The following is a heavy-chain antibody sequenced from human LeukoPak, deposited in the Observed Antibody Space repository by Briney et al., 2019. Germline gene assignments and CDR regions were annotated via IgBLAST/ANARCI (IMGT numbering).Heavy chain of an antibody. CDR3: ARRVVVAAAPYYFDY. Sequence: GGSLRLSCAASGFTFSSYWMHWVRQGPGKGLVWVSRINSDGSSTNYADSVRGRFTISRDNAGNTLYLQMNSLRVEDTAVYYCARRVVVAAAPYYFDYWGQGTLVTVSS. J-gene: IGHJ4*02. D-gene: IGHD2-2*01. CDR2: INSDGSST. V-gene: IGHV3-74*01. CDR1: GFTFSSYW.